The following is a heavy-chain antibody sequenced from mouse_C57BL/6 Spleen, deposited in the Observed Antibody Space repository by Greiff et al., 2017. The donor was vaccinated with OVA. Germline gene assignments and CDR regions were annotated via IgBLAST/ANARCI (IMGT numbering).Heavy chain of an antibody. Sequence: EVMLVESGGDLVKPGGSLKLSCAASGFTFSSYGMSWVRQTPDKRLEWVATISSGGSYTYYPDSVKGRFTISRDNAKNTLYLQMSSLKSEDTAMYYGARLYGNSYYYAMDYWGQGTSVTVSS. CDR3: ARLYGNSYYYAMDY. CDR2: ISSGGSYT. CDR1: GFTFSSYG. J-gene: IGHJ4*01. D-gene: IGHD2-1*01. V-gene: IGHV5-6*01.